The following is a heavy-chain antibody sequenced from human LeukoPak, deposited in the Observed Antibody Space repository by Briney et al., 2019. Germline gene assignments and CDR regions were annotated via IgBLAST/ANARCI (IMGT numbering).Heavy chain of an antibody. V-gene: IGHV4-59*08. CDR2: IYYSGGT. D-gene: IGHD6-13*01. CDR1: GGSFSGYY. CDR3: AKTAAGFPNYNWFDP. Sequence: PSETLSLTCAVYGGSFSGYYWSWIRQPPGKGLEWIGYIYYSGGTNYNPSLKSRVTISVDTSKNQFSLKLSSVTAADTAVYYCAKTAAGFPNYNWFDPWGQGTLVTVSS. J-gene: IGHJ5*02.